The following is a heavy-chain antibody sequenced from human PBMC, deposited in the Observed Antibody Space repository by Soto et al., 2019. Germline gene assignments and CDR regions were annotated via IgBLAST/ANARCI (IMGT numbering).Heavy chain of an antibody. CDR1: GFTFREDY. J-gene: IGHJ6*02. CDR3: ARYFGMDV. CDR2: ISHSGSTT. V-gene: IGHV3-11*01. Sequence: QVHLVESGGGLVEPGGSLRLSCSASGFTFREDYMSWVRQVPGHGLEWVSYISHSGSTTDYVDSVNGGSTISSDNVNNFLFLQMNSLGGDATAVYCCARYFGMDVGGHWITVTVPS.